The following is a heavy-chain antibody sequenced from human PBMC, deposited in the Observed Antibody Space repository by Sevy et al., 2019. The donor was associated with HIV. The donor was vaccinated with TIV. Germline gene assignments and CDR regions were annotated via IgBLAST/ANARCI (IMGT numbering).Heavy chain of an antibody. CDR1: GFTVSNNY. J-gene: IGHJ4*02. D-gene: IGHD3-22*01. CDR2: IYSGGRT. V-gene: IGHV3-53*01. CDR3: ARDIYHSSGYYPGGFDY. Sequence: GGSLRLSCAATGFTVSNNYMSWVRQAPGKGLEWVSVIYSGGRTDYADSLKGRLTISRDNSENTLDLQMNSLRAEDTAEYYCARDIYHSSGYYPGGFDYWGQGTLVTVSS.